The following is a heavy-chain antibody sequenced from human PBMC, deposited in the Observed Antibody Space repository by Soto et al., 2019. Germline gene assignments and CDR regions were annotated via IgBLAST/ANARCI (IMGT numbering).Heavy chain of an antibody. CDR2: ISAYNGNT. Sequence: QVQLVQSGAEVKKPGASVKVSCKASGYTFTSYGISWVRQAPGQGLEWMGWISAYNGNTNYAQKAQGSVTMTTGTSTSTAYMQLRSLRSDDTAVYYCARDHWGQQLVPDYFAYWGQGTLVTVSS. V-gene: IGHV1-18*01. CDR3: ARDHWGQQLVPDYFAY. CDR1: GYTFTSYG. D-gene: IGHD6-13*01. J-gene: IGHJ4*02.